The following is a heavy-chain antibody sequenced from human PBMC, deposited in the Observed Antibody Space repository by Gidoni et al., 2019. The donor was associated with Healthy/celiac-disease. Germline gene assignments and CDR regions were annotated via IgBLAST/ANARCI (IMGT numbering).Heavy chain of an antibody. CDR2: ISYDGSNK. J-gene: IGHJ4*02. V-gene: IGHV3-30*18. D-gene: IGHD4-17*01. Sequence: QVQLVESGGGVVQPGRSLRLSCAASGFTFSSYGMHWVRQAPGKGLEWVAVISYDGSNKYYADSVKGRFTISRDNSKNTLYLQRNSLRAEDTAVYYCAKLYGDYVPGFDYWGQGTLVTVSS. CDR1: GFTFSSYG. CDR3: AKLYGDYVPGFDY.